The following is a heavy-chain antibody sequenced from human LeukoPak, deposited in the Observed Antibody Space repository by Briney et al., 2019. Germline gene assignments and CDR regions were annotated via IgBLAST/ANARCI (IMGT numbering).Heavy chain of an antibody. CDR2: IYYSGST. CDR1: GGSISSGGYS. J-gene: IGHJ4*02. D-gene: IGHD2-8*01. V-gene: IGHV4-31*03. Sequence: PSQTLSLTCTVPGGSISSGGYSWSSIRQHPGKGLEWSVYIYYSGSTYYNPSLKRRVTISVGTSKNQFSLKLSSVTAADTAVYYGARTTYCTNGVCYIDYFEYWGQGTLVSVSS. CDR3: ARTTYCTNGVCYIDYFEY.